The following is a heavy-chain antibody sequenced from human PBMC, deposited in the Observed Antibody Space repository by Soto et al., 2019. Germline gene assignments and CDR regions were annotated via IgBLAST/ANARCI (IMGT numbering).Heavy chain of an antibody. CDR3: ARHGVHSSGWAGP. V-gene: IGHV4-59*04. J-gene: IGHJ5*02. CDR2: IYYSGST. CDR1: GGSISSYY. Sequence: PSETLSLTCTVSGGSISSYYWSWIRQPPGKGLEWIGYIYYSGSTYYNPSLKSRVTISVDTSKNQFSLKLSSVTAADTAVYYCARHGVHSSGWAGPWGQGTLVTVSS. D-gene: IGHD6-19*01.